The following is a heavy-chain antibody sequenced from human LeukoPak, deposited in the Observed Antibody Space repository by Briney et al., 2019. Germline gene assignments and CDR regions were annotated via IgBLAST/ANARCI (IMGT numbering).Heavy chain of an antibody. CDR1: GLTFSNFP. CDR2: IQDDGATT. Sequence: GGSLRLSCAASGLTFSNFPMHWVRQAPGKGLKWVALIQDDGATTNYADSVRGRFTISRDNSKSTVYLQMNSLKPDDTAVYYCATQTITLVVVISPFDYWGQGTLVTVSS. V-gene: IGHV3-30*02. D-gene: IGHD3-22*01. CDR3: ATQTITLVVVISPFDY. J-gene: IGHJ4*02.